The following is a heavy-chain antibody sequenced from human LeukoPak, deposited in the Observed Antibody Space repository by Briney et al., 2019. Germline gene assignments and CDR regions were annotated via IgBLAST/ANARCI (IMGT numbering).Heavy chain of an antibody. V-gene: IGHV3-48*03. Sequence: GGSLRLSCAASGFTFSSYEMNWVRQAPGKGLEWVSYISSSGSTIYYADSVKGRFTISRDNAKNSLYLQMNSLRAEDTAVYYCARAKKNAAAVYYFDYWGQGTLVTVSS. CDR2: ISSSGSTI. J-gene: IGHJ4*02. D-gene: IGHD6-13*01. CDR3: ARAKKNAAAVYYFDY. CDR1: GFTFSSYE.